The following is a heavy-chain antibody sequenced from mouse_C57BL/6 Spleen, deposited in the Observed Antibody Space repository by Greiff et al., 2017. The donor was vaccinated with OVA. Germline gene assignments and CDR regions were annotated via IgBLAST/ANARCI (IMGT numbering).Heavy chain of an antibody. CDR1: GYTFTSYW. V-gene: IGHV1-55*01. Sequence: QVQLQQPGAELVKPGASVKMSCKASGYTFTSYWITWVKQRPGQGLEWIGDIYPGSGRTNYNEKFTSKATLTVDTSSSTAYMQLSSLTSEDSAGYYGARRYDGSSDWYFEVWGTGTTVTVSS. J-gene: IGHJ1*03. CDR3: ARRYDGSSDWYFEV. D-gene: IGHD1-1*01. CDR2: IYPGSGRT.